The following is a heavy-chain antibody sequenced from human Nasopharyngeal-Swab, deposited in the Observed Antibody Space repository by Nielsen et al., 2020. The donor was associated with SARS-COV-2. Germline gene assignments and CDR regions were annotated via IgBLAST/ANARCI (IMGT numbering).Heavy chain of an antibody. CDR1: GFTFSNYA. V-gene: IGHV3-23*01. D-gene: IGHD1-26*01. J-gene: IGHJ3*02. CDR2: IRVSGDTT. Sequence: GGPLRLSCTASGFTFSNYAMTWVRQAPGKGLEWVSSIRVSGDTTYYADSVKGRFTISRDSSKNTLYLQMNSLRAEDTALYYCAKVKSGTSYDAFDIWGQGTMVTVSS. CDR3: AKVKSGTSYDAFDI.